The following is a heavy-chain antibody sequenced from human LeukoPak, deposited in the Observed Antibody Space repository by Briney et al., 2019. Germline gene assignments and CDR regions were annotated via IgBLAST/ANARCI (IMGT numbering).Heavy chain of an antibody. V-gene: IGHV4-59*08. J-gene: IGHJ4*02. D-gene: IGHD2-21*01. Sequence: SETLSLTCIVSGGSINSYYWSWIRQPPGKGLEWIAYIDDSGNTNSNPSLKSRVTISVDTSRNEFSLKVNYVTAADTAVYYCARHLAARLGGARFSAYWGQGTLVTVSS. CDR1: GGSINSYY. CDR2: IDDSGNT. CDR3: ARHLAARLGGARFSAY.